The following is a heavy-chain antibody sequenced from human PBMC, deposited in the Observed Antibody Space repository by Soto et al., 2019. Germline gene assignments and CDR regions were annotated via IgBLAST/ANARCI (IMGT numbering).Heavy chain of an antibody. D-gene: IGHD3-10*01. CDR3: ALRVWFGELVWFDP. CDR2: IFSNDEK. CDR1: GFSLSNARMG. Sequence: QVTLKESGPVLVKPTETLTLTCTVSGFSLSNARMGVSWIRQPPRKALEWLAHIFSNDEKSYSTSLKSRLTISKDTSKSQVVLTMTNMDPVDTATYYCALRVWFGELVWFDPWGQGTLVTVSS. V-gene: IGHV2-26*01. J-gene: IGHJ5*02.